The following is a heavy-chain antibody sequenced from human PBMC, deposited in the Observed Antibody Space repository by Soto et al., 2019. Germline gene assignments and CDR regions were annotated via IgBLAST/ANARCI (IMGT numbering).Heavy chain of an antibody. CDR3: AKNIHSSSAFDY. CDR2: ISVGGDAT. J-gene: IGHJ4*02. CDR1: GFTFNNFA. Sequence: GGSLRLSCAATGFTFNNFAMNWVRQGPGKGLEWVSGISVGGDATRYADSVKGRFTIYRDNAESMVYLDMYSLIPDDTAIYYCAKNIHSSSAFDYWGKGT. V-gene: IGHV3-23*01. D-gene: IGHD6-6*01.